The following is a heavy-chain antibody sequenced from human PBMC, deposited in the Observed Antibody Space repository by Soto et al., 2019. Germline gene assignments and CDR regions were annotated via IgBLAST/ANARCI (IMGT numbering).Heavy chain of an antibody. D-gene: IGHD1-26*01. V-gene: IGHV4-61*01. CDR1: GGSVSSGSYY. J-gene: IGHJ5*02. CDR3: ARAHPPFKYSGSYYLFPQAQFDP. CDR2: IYYSGST. Sequence: PSETLSLTCTVSGGSVSSGSYYWSWIRQPPGKGLEWIGYIYYSGSTNYNPSLKSRVTISVDTSKNQFSLKLSSVTAADTAVYYCARAHPPFKYSGSYYLFPQAQFDPWGQGTLVTVSS.